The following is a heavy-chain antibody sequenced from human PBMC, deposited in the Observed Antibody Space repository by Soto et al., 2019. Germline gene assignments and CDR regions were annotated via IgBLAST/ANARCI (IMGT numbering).Heavy chain of an antibody. V-gene: IGHV3-23*01. J-gene: IGHJ4*02. CDR3: ARDSGILAAGEAGY. Sequence: EVQLLESGGGLVQPGGSLRLSCAASGFTFSSFSMSWVRQSPGKGLEWVSGFRTGGDDATTYYADSVKGRFTISRDNSKNMLFLQMNSLRAEDTAVYYCARDSGILAAGEAGYWGQGTLVTVSS. CDR2: FRTGGDDATT. D-gene: IGHD6-25*01. CDR1: GFTFSSFS.